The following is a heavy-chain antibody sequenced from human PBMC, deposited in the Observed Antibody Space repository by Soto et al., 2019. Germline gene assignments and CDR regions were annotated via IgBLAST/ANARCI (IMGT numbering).Heavy chain of an antibody. J-gene: IGHJ5*02. CDR2: ISYSVST. V-gene: IGHV4-59*01. CDR1: GGSISGYY. Sequence: QVRLQESGPGLVKPSETLSLTCTVSGGSISGYYWSWIRQPPGKGLEWIGYISYSVSTNYNPSLKSRVTISVDTSKNQFSLKLSSVTAADTAVYYCARDHPYCDYGRNWFDPWGQGNLVTVSS. CDR3: ARDHPYCDYGRNWFDP. D-gene: IGHD4-17*01.